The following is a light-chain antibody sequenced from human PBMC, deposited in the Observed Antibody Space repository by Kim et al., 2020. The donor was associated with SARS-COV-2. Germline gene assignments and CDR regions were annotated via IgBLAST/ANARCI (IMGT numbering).Light chain of an antibody. V-gene: IGKV3-15*01. CDR1: QSVGSN. J-gene: IGKJ2*01. CDR3: QQYKNWPRT. CDR2: GAS. Sequence: SVSPGQRATLSCRASQSVGSNLAWYQQKPGQAPRLLIYGASTRATGIPARFSGSGSGTEFTLTISSLQSEDFAVYYCQQYKNWPRTFGQGTKLEI.